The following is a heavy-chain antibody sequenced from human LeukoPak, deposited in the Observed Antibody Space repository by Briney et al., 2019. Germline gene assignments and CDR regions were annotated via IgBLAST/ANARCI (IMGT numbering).Heavy chain of an antibody. Sequence: PGGSLRLSRAASGFTFSSYAMHWVRQAPGKGLEGVAVISYDGSNEYYADSVKGRFTISRDNSKNTLSLQTKRLRAEDTAVYYGARGVGGLRVRYFDYWGQGTLVSVSS. J-gene: IGHJ4*02. CDR1: GFTFSSYA. CDR2: ISYDGSNE. D-gene: IGHD3-16*01. V-gene: IGHV3-30-3*01. CDR3: ARGVGGLRVRYFDY.